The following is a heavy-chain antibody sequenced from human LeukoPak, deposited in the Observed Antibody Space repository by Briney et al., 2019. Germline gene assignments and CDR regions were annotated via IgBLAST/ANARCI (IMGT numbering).Heavy chain of an antibody. CDR1: GYTFTRYG. Sequence: ASVRVSCKASGYTFTRYGISWVRQAPGQGLQWLGWISAYNGNTNYAQKFQGRVTLTTDTSTNTAYMELRSLRSDDTAVYYCARDPGLYSSGWYYFDYWGQGTLVTVSS. V-gene: IGHV1-18*01. CDR2: ISAYNGNT. CDR3: ARDPGLYSSGWYYFDY. D-gene: IGHD6-19*01. J-gene: IGHJ4*02.